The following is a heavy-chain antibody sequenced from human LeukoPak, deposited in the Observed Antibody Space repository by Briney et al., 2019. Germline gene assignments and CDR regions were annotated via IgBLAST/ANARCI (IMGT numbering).Heavy chain of an antibody. CDR1: GYTFTGYY. Sequence: PGESLKISCKGSGYTFTGYYMHWVRQAPGQGLEWMGWINPNSGGTNYAQKFQGRVTMTRDTSISTAYMELSRLRSDDTAVYYCARVGRDGYKRFDYWGQGTLVTVSS. V-gene: IGHV1-2*02. J-gene: IGHJ4*02. CDR2: INPNSGGT. CDR3: ARVGRDGYKRFDY. D-gene: IGHD5-24*01.